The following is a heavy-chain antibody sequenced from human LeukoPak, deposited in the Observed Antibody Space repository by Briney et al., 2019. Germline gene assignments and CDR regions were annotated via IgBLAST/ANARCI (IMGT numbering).Heavy chain of an antibody. V-gene: IGHV4-39*01. J-gene: IGHJ4*02. CDR1: GGSISSSSYY. Sequence: SETLSLTCTVSGGSISSSSYYWGWIRQPPGKGLEWIGSIYYSGSTYYNPSLKSRVTISVDTSKNQFSLKLSSVTAADTALYYCARRGSYYGSYFDYWGQGTLVTVSS. CDR3: ARRGSYYGSYFDY. D-gene: IGHD1-26*01. CDR2: IYYSGST.